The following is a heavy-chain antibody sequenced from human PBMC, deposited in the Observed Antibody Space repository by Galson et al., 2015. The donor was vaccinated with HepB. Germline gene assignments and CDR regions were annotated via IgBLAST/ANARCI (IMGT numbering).Heavy chain of an antibody. V-gene: IGHV1-2*06. CDR1: GYTFTGYY. Sequence: SVKVSCKASGYTFTGYYMHWVRQAPGQGLEWMGRINPNSGGTNYAQKFQGRVTMTRDTSISTAYMELSRLRSDDTAVYYCARVGGGSGKNCSGGRCFPSGFWGQGTLVTVSS. J-gene: IGHJ4*02. CDR2: INPNSGGT. CDR3: ARVGGGSGKNCSGGRCFPSGF. D-gene: IGHD2-15*01.